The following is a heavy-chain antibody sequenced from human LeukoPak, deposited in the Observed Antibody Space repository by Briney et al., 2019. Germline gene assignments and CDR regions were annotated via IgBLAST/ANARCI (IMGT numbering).Heavy chain of an antibody. J-gene: IGHJ4*02. D-gene: IGHD5-18*01. CDR1: GYTFTSYG. CDR2: ISAYNGNT. CDR3: ARVGYSDTAMDHFDY. Sequence: ASVKVSCKASGYTFTSYGISWVRQAPGQGLEWMGWISAYNGNTNYAQKLQGRVTMTTDTSTSTAYMELRSLRSDDTAVYYCARVGYSDTAMDHFDYWGQGTLVTVSS. V-gene: IGHV1-18*01.